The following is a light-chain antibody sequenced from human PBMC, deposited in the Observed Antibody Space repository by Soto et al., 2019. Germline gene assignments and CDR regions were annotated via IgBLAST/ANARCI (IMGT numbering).Light chain of an antibody. CDR3: HQYHHWPPSFT. CDR1: QGIRND. CDR2: AAS. Sequence: AIQMTQSPSSLSASVGDRVTITCRASQGIRNDLDWFQQKPGKAPKLLIYAASNLQSGVPARFSGSGSGTDFTLTISSLQSEDFAVYYCHQYHHWPPSFTFGPGTKVDIK. J-gene: IGKJ3*01. V-gene: IGKV1-6*01.